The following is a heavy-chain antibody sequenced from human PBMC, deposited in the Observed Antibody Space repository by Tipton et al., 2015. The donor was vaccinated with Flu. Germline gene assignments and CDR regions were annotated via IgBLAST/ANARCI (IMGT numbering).Heavy chain of an antibody. J-gene: IGHJ4*02. V-gene: IGHV4-61*02. Sequence: TLSLTCSVSGGSFSSGSYYWTWIRQSAGKGLEWIGRIYTTGSTNYNPSLKTRVTLSVDRTEYQFSLKLSSVTAADTAMYYCARGSGSGTYMIFYFWGQGTLVTVSS. CDR3: ARGSGSGTYMIFYF. CDR1: GGSFSSGSYY. CDR2: IYTTGST. D-gene: IGHD3-10*01.